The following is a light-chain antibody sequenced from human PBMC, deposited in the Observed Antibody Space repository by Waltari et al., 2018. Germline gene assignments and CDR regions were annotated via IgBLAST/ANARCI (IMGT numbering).Light chain of an antibody. J-gene: IGKJ3*01. CDR3: HQYDNLPFT. Sequence: DIQMTQSPSSLSASVGDRVTITCQASQDINNYLNWYQQKPGKAPKRLIYDASSLETGVPSRFSGSGSGSHFTFTISSLQPEDIATYYCHQYDNLPFTFGPGTKVDIK. CDR2: DAS. CDR1: QDINNY. V-gene: IGKV1-33*01.